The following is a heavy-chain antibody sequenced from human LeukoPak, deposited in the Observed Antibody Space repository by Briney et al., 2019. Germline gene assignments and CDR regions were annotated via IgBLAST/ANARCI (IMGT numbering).Heavy chain of an antibody. J-gene: IGHJ4*02. CDR1: GFTFSNAW. Sequence: GSLRLSCAASGFTFSNAWMSWVRQAPGKGLEWIGSIYHSGSTYYNPSLKSRVTISVDTSKNQFSLKLSSVTAADTAVYYCARWGLRSSPDYWGQGTLVTVSS. CDR3: ARWGLRSSPDY. D-gene: IGHD5-12*01. V-gene: IGHV4-38-2*01. CDR2: IYHSGST.